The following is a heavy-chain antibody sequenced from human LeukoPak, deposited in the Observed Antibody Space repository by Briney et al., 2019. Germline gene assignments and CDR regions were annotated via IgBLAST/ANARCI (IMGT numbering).Heavy chain of an antibody. D-gene: IGHD6-19*01. J-gene: IGHJ4*02. CDR2: IYYSGST. V-gene: IGHV4-39*01. CDR1: GGSISSSSYY. Sequence: KPSETLSLTCTVSGGSISSSSYYWGWIRQPPVKGLEWIGSIYYSGSTYYNPSLKSRVTISVDTSKNQFSLKLSSVTAADTAVYYCARRKSGWFVFWGQGTLVTVSS. CDR3: ARRKSGWFVF.